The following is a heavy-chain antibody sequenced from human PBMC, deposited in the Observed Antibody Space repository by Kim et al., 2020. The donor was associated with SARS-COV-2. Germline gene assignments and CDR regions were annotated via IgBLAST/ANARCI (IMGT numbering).Heavy chain of an antibody. J-gene: IGHJ4*02. CDR3: AKDGYYYDSSGYVFDY. V-gene: IGHV3-23*01. D-gene: IGHD3-22*01. Sequence: SVKGRFTISRDNSKNTLYLQMNSLRAEDTAVYYCAKDGYYYDSSGYVFDYWGQGTLVTVSS.